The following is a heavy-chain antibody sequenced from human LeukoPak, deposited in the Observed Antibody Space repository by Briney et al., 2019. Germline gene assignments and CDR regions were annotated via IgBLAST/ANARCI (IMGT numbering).Heavy chain of an antibody. CDR1: GGSISSNY. D-gene: IGHD2-2*01. V-gene: IGHV4-59*08. J-gene: IGHJ4*02. CDR2: IYHSGST. Sequence: PSETLSLTCTVSGGSISSNYWSWIRQPPGKGLEWIGYIYHSGSTNYNPSLKSRVPISIDTYKKQFSLKLSSVTAADTAVYYCARFYSTNWGWVDYWGQGTLVTVS. CDR3: ARFYSTNWGWVDY.